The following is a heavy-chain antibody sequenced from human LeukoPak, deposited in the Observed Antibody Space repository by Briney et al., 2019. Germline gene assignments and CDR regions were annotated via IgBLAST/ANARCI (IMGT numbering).Heavy chain of an antibody. CDR3: ARERRYYDYVWGSYRTGYYFDY. CDR1: GGFISSYY. D-gene: IGHD3-16*02. J-gene: IGHJ4*02. V-gene: IGHV4-4*07. Sequence: SETLSLTCTVSGGFISSYYWSWIRQPAGKGLEWIGRIYTSGSTNYNPSLKSRVTMSVDTSKRQFSLKLSSVTAADTAVYYCARERRYYDYVWGSYRTGYYFDYWGQGTLVTVSS. CDR2: IYTSGST.